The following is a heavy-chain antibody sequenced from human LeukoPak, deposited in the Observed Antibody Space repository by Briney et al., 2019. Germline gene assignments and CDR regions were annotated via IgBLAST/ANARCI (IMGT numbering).Heavy chain of an antibody. CDR3: AALDHGHDY. J-gene: IGHJ4*02. CDR2: IFRDGTNP. Sequence: GGSLRLSCGDSGFTFSSYWMHWIRQTPGKGLVWVSRIFRDGTNPAYADSVKGRFTISRDNAKNTLYLQMNSLRAEDTAMYYCAALDHGHDYWGQGTLVSVST. CDR1: GFTFSSYW. V-gene: IGHV3-74*01.